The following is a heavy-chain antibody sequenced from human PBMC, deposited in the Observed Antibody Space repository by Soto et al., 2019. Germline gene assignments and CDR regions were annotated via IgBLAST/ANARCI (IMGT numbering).Heavy chain of an antibody. CDR1: GFTFSDHY. J-gene: IGHJ4*02. Sequence: EVQLVESGGGLVQPGGSLRLSCAASGFTFSDHYMDWVRQAPGKGLEWVGRTRNKANSYTTEYAASVKGRFTISRDDSKNSLYLQMNSLKTEDTAVYYCASIAAGIAVAGTGSQFDYWGQGTLVTVSS. CDR3: ASIAAGIAVAGTGSQFDY. V-gene: IGHV3-72*01. D-gene: IGHD6-19*01. CDR2: TRNKANSYTT.